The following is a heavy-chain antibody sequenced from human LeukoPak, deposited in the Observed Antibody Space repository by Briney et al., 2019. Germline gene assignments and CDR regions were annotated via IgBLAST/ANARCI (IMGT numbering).Heavy chain of an antibody. J-gene: IGHJ4*02. CDR3: ARAEFGELYRFDY. V-gene: IGHV3-7*01. CDR2: IKQDGSEK. D-gene: IGHD3-10*01. CDR1: GFTFSSYW. Sequence: GGSLRLSCAASGFTFSSYWMSWVRQAPGKGLEGGANIKQDGSEKYYVDSVKGRFTISRDNAKTSLYLQMNSLRAEDTAVYYCARAEFGELYRFDYWGQGTLVTVSS.